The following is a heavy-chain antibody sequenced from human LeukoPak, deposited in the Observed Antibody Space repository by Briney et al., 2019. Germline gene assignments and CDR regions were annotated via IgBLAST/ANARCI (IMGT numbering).Heavy chain of an antibody. D-gene: IGHD1-26*01. CDR3: ARDNYSGSRYFDY. CDR1: GFTFSSNG. CDR2: ISSSGSTR. J-gene: IGHJ4*02. Sequence: GGTLRLSCAASGFTFSSNGMSWVRQAPGKGLEWISYISSSGSTRYYADSVKGRFTISRDNAKNSLYLQMDRLRAEDTAVYYCARDNYSGSRYFDYWGQGTLITVSS. V-gene: IGHV3-48*04.